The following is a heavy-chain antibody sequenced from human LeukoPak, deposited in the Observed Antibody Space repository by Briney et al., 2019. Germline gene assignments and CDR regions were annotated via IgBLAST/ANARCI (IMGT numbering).Heavy chain of an antibody. Sequence: GGSLRLSCAASGFTFSNFGMHWVRQAPGRGLEWVAVASYDGTDKYYGNSVKGRFTISRDNSKNTLYLQMNSLTTEDTAVYYCAKLSVSVIAVATKGAAFDVWGQGTMVIVSS. CDR3: AKLSVSVIAVATKGAAFDV. CDR2: ASYDGTDK. V-gene: IGHV3-30*18. D-gene: IGHD6-19*01. CDR1: GFTFSNFG. J-gene: IGHJ3*01.